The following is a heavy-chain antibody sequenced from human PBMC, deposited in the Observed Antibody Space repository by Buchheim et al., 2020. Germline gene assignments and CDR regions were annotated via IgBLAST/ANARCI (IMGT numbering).Heavy chain of an antibody. V-gene: IGHV3-33*01. CDR1: GFTFSSYG. J-gene: IGHJ4*02. Sequence: QVQLVESGGGVVQPGRSLRLSCAASGFTFSSYGMHWVRQAPGKGLEWVAVMWYDGSNKYYADSVKGRFTISRDNSKNTLYLQMNSLRAEDTTVYYCARGVVDTAMGGVDYWGQGTL. CDR2: MWYDGSNK. D-gene: IGHD5-18*01. CDR3: ARGVVDTAMGGVDY.